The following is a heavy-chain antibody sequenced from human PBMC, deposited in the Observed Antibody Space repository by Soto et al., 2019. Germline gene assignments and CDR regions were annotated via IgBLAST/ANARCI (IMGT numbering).Heavy chain of an antibody. V-gene: IGHV1-3*01. CDR2: INAGNGDL. CDR3: ARGRWSVSKANYYFDY. D-gene: IGHD6-13*01. J-gene: IGHJ4*02. CDR1: GYTFTDYA. Sequence: QVHLVQSGAEVKKPGASVMVSCRASGYTFTDYAMNWVRQAPGQRPEWMGWINAGNGDLKYSQNFQGRVTITRDVSASTAYMELRSLTSEDTAVYFCARGRWSVSKANYYFDYWGQGTLVTVSS.